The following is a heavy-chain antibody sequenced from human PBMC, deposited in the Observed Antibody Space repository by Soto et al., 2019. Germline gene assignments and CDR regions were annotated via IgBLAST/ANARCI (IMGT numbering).Heavy chain of an antibody. Sequence: QEQLQESGPGLPKPSETLSLTCTVSGASISSSSWSWIRQSPGKELEWIGFAHYTGRPTYRPSLRSRVSISVDTLNNQFSLELKSVTAADTAVYYCARGGYSGTVAFDFWGQGTQVTVSS. CDR3: ARGGYSGTVAFDF. CDR1: GASISSSS. V-gene: IGHV4-59*13. J-gene: IGHJ4*02. D-gene: IGHD1-26*01. CDR2: AHYTGRP.